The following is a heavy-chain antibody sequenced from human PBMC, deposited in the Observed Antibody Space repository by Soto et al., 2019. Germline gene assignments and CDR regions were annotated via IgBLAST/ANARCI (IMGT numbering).Heavy chain of an antibody. CDR2: ISYRGNT. V-gene: IGHV4-31*03. J-gene: IGHJ4*02. CDR1: GGSISSGAYY. Sequence: QVQLQESGPGLVTPSQSLSLTCTVSGGSISSGAYYWRWIRQHPGRGLAWIGHISYRGNTDYNPSLESRVAISLDTPRNQFSLKLRSVSAADTAVYYCAASPNADFFDYWGQGALVTVSA. CDR3: AASPNADFFDY.